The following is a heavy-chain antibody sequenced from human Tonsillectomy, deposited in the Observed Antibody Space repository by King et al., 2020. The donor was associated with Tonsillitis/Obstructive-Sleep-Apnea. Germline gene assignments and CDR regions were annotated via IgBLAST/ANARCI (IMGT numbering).Heavy chain of an antibody. D-gene: IGHD2-15*01. V-gene: IGHV3-30*04. CDR2: ISYDGSNK. Sequence: VQLVESGGGVVQPGRSLRLSCAASGFTFSSYAMHWVRQAPGKGLEWVTVISYDGSNKYYADSVKGRFTISRDNSKNTLYLQMNSLRAEDTAVYYCAGSGRPCCSGGGCIFDYWGQGTLVTVSS. J-gene: IGHJ4*02. CDR3: AGSGRPCCSGGGCIFDY. CDR1: GFTFSSYA.